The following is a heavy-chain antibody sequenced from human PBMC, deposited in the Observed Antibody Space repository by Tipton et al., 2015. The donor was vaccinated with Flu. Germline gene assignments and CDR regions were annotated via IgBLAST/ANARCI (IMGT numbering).Heavy chain of an antibody. J-gene: IGHJ3*02. CDR2: IWYDGSNK. CDR3: ARSYYYGSGSYDAFDI. CDR1: GFTFSSYG. V-gene: IGHV3-33*01. D-gene: IGHD3-10*01. Sequence: RSLRLSCAASGFTFSSYGMHWVRQAPGKGLEWVAVIWYDGSNKYYADSVKGRFTISRDNSKNTLYLQMNSLRAEDTAVYYCARSYYYGSGSYDAFDIWGQGTMVTVSS.